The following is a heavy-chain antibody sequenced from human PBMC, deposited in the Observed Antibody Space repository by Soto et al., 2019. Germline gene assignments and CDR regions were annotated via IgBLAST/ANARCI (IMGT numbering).Heavy chain of an antibody. V-gene: IGHV4-59*08. CDR3: ARRKAAAGFFHDITGFDP. CDR2: IYYSGST. CDR1: GGSISRYY. J-gene: IGHJ5*02. D-gene: IGHD6-13*01. Sequence: SETLSLTCTVSGGSISRYYWSWIRQPPGKGLEWIAYIYYSGSTNYSPSLKSRVTVSVDTSKNQFSLKLASVTAADTAVYYCARRKAAAGFFHDITGFDPWGQGTLVTVSS.